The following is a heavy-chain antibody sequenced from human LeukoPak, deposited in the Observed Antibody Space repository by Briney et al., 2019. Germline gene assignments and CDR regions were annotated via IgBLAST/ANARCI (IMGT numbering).Heavy chain of an antibody. V-gene: IGHV4-34*01. Sequence: SETLSLTCAVYGGSFSGYYWSWIRQPPGKGLEWIGEINHSGSTNYNPSLKSRVTISVDTSKNQFSLKLSSVTTADTAVYYCASSRIVGAPNYFDYWGQGTLVTVSS. J-gene: IGHJ4*02. D-gene: IGHD1-26*01. CDR1: GGSFSGYY. CDR2: INHSGST. CDR3: ASSRIVGAPNYFDY.